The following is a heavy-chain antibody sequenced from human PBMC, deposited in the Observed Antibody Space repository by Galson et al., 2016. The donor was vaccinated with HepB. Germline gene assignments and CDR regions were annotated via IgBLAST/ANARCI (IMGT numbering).Heavy chain of an antibody. Sequence: SLRLSCAASGFTFSYYGMHWVRQAPGKGLEWVAVIWYDGSKKYYVDSVKGRFTISRDNSENSLHLQMNSLRAEDTAVYYCVRGTSMVGLDYWGQGTLVTVSS. D-gene: IGHD1-26*01. V-gene: IGHV3-33*01. CDR2: IWYDGSKK. CDR3: VRGTSMVGLDY. J-gene: IGHJ4*02. CDR1: GFTFSYYG.